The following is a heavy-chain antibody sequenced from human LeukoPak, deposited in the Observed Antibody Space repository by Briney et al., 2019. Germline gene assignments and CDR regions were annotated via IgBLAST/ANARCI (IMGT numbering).Heavy chain of an antibody. D-gene: IGHD2-21*02. CDR2: IYYSGST. V-gene: IGHV4-59*08. CDR1: GDSISDYY. CDR3: ARRRKVPAPRAGDAFDI. Sequence: PSETLSLTCTVSGDSISDYYWNWIRQPPGKGLEWIGYIYYSGSTIYSPSLKSRVTISLDTSKNQFSLKLSSVTAADTAIYYCARRRKVPAPRAGDAFDIWGQGTMVTVSS. J-gene: IGHJ3*02.